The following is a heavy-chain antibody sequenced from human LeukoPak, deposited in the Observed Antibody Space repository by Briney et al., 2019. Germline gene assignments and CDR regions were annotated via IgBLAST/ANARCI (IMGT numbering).Heavy chain of an antibody. J-gene: IGHJ5*02. CDR2: INPNSGGT. CDR1: GYTFTGYY. CDR3: ARPKSSSSNWFDP. V-gene: IGHV1-2*02. Sequence: GASVKVSCKASGYTFTGYYMHWVRQAPGQGLEWMGWINPNSGGTNYAQQFQGRVTMTRDTSISTAYMELSRLRSDDTAVYYCARPKSSSSNWFDPWGQGTLVTVSS. D-gene: IGHD6-6*01.